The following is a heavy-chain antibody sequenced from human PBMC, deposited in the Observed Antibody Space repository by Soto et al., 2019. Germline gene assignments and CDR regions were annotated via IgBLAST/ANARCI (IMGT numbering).Heavy chain of an antibody. CDR3: ASRLGGSNPYFYFYYGMDF. J-gene: IGHJ6*02. CDR2: INHSGST. Sequence: SETLSLTCAVYGGSFSGYYWSWIRQPPGKGLEWIGEINHSGSTNYNPSLKSRVTISLDTSKNQFSLKLSSVTAADTAVYYCASRLGGSNPYFYFYYGMDFWGQGTTVTVSS. V-gene: IGHV4-34*01. CDR1: GGSFSGYY. D-gene: IGHD2-2*01.